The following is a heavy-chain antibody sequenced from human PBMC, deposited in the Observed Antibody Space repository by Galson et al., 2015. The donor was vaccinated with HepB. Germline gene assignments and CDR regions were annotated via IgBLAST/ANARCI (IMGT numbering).Heavy chain of an antibody. V-gene: IGHV1-46*03. J-gene: IGHJ5*02. CDR1: GYTFTSYY. Sequence: SVKVSCKASGYTFTSYYMHWVRQAPGQGLEWMGIINPSGGSTSYAQKFQGRVTMTRDTSTSTVYMELSSLRSEDTAVYYCARDWWAFGYCSSTSCPGGNYYFDAWGQGTLLTVSS. D-gene: IGHD2-2*03. CDR2: INPSGGST. CDR3: ARDWWAFGYCSSTSCPGGNYYFDA.